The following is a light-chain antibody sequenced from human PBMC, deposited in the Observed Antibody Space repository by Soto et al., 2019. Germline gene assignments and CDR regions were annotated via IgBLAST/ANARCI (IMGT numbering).Light chain of an antibody. CDR2: GNT. CDR1: SSNIGAGYD. CDR3: QSFDTRLSGYV. J-gene: IGLJ1*01. Sequence: QSVVTQPPSVSGAPGQRVTISCTGSSSNIGAGYDVHWYQQLPGTAPKLLIYGNTNRPSGVPDRFSGSKSGTSASLAITGLRPEDEADYGCQSFDTRLSGYVFATGTKVTVL. V-gene: IGLV1-40*01.